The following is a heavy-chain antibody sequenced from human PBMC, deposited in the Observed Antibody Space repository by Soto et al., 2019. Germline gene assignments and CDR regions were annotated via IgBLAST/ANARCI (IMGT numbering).Heavy chain of an antibody. J-gene: IGHJ6*02. CDR3: ARDPKGRYYYYGMDV. V-gene: IGHV1-3*01. CDR1: GYTFTSYA. Sequence: GASVKVSCKASGYTFTSYAMHWVRQAPGQKLEWKGWIKAGNGNTKYSQKFQGRVPITRDTSASTAYMELSSLRSEDTAVYSCARDPKGRYYYYGMDVWGQGTTVTVSS. CDR2: IKAGNGNT.